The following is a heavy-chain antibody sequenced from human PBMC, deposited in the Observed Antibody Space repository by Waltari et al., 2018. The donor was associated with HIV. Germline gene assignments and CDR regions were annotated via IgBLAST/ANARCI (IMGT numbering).Heavy chain of an antibody. Sequence: QVQLQQWGAGLLKPSETLSLTCAVYGGSFSGYYWRWIRHPPGKGLEWIGEINHSGSTNYNPSLKSRVTISVDTSKNQFSLKLSSVTAADTAVYYCARHRGDCSGGSCYFDYWGQGTLVTVSS. V-gene: IGHV4-34*01. CDR3: ARHRGDCSGGSCYFDY. J-gene: IGHJ4*02. D-gene: IGHD2-15*01. CDR2: INHSGST. CDR1: GGSFSGYY.